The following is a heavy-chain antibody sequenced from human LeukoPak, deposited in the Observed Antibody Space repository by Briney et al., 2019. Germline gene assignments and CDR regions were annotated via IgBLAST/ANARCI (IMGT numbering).Heavy chain of an antibody. V-gene: IGHV3-21*01. Sequence: GGSLRLSCAASGFTFSRYSMNWVRQAPGKGLEWVSSISSSSSYIYYADSVKGRFTISRDNAKNSLYLQMNSLRAEDTAVYYCARMMTTVTTFDYWGQGTLVTVSS. D-gene: IGHD4-17*01. CDR3: ARMMTTVTTFDY. J-gene: IGHJ4*02. CDR2: ISSSSSYI. CDR1: GFTFSRYS.